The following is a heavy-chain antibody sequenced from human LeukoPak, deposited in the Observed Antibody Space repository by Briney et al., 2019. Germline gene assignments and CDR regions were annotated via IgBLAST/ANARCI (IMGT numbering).Heavy chain of an antibody. CDR3: AAGPYGGNTPFDY. CDR2: LSPSGASI. V-gene: IGHV3-23*01. D-gene: IGHD4-23*01. CDR1: GFTFCSYA. Sequence: GGSLRLSCAASGFTFCSYAMSWVRQAPGRGLEWVSSLSPSGASIYYADSVKGRFSISRDNSKNTLYLQMNNLRAEDTALYYCAAGPYGGNTPFDYWGQGTLVTISS. J-gene: IGHJ4*02.